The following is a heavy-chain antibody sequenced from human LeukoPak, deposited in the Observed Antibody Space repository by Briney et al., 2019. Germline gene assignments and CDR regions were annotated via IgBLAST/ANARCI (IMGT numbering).Heavy chain of an antibody. Sequence: GGSLRLSCAASGFTFSSYAMHWVRQAPGKGLEWVAVMSYDGSNKYYADSVKGRFTISRDNSKNTLYLQMNSLRAEDTAVYYCARDYAFDWGQGTLVTVSS. CDR3: ARDYAFD. D-gene: IGHD3-16*01. CDR1: GFTFSSYA. CDR2: MSYDGSNK. J-gene: IGHJ4*02. V-gene: IGHV3-30*04.